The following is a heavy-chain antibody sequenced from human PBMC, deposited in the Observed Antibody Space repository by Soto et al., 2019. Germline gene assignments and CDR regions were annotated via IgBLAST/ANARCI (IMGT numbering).Heavy chain of an antibody. CDR2: IHYSGST. CDR3: AKTVGGFIGTFPVWEF. D-gene: IGHD3-16*01. Sequence: SETLSLTCAVSGGSISNYYWSWIRQPPGKGLEWIGYIHYSGSTNYNPSLKSRVTISVDTSKNQFSLKVRSVTAADRAVYYCAKTVGGFIGTFPVWEFGAKGTTVPVS. J-gene: IGHJ6*03. CDR1: GGSISNYY. V-gene: IGHV4-59*01.